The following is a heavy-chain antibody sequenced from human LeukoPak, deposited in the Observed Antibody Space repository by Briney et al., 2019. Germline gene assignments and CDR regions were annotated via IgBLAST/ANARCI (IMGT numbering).Heavy chain of an antibody. J-gene: IGHJ4*02. CDR1: GFTVSSKY. CDR2: IYDGDRS. V-gene: IGHV3-53*01. Sequence: PGGSLRFSCSASGFTVSSKYMTWVRQAPGKGLELVSVIYDGDRSSYADSVKGRFSISRDRSRNTLYLQMNSLRAEDTAVYYCARADGDSWGQFDHWGQGILVTVSS. CDR3: ARADGDSWGQFDH. D-gene: IGHD4-17*01.